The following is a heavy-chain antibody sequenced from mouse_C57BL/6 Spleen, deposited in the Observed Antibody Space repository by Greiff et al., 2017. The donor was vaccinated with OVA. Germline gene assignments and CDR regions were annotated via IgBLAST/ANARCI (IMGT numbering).Heavy chain of an antibody. CDR1: GFSLTSYG. V-gene: IGHV2-6-1*01. Sequence: VKLVESGPGLVAPSQSLSITCTVSGFSLTSYGVHWVRQPPGKGLEWLVVIWSDGSTTYNSALNSRLSLSKDNSKSQVFLKMNSLQTDDTAMYYCARHADWYFDVWGTGTTVTVSS. J-gene: IGHJ1*03. CDR2: IWSDGST. CDR3: ARHADWYFDV.